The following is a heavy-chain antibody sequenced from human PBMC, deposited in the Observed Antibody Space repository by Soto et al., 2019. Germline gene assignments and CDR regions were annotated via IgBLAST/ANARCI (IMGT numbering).Heavy chain of an antibody. CDR3: ARDADSSVYSCFEY. V-gene: IGHV3-64*01. D-gene: IGHD3-22*01. CDR1: GVTYGGYA. J-gene: IGHJ4*02. Sequence: GGSLRLCCAASGVTYGGYARRWVSNTPGKGLEYISAISSYGGSTYYTNSVKGRFTISRDNSKNTLYRQMCDLRAQDIAMYYCARDADSSVYSCFEYCGQGSLGTVSS. CDR2: ISSYGGST.